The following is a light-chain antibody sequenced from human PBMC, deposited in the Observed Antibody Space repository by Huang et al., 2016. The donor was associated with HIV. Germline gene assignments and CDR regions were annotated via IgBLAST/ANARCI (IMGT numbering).Light chain of an antibody. V-gene: IGKV1-5*03. CDR2: KAS. CDR1: QSISTR. CDR3: QQYNTDSGYT. J-gene: IGKJ2*01. Sequence: DIQMTQSPSTLSASVGDRVTITCRASQSISTRLAWYQQIPGKAPKLLIYKASSLESGVPSRFSGSGSGTEFTLTISSLQPDDFATYYCQQYNTDSGYTFGQGTKLEI.